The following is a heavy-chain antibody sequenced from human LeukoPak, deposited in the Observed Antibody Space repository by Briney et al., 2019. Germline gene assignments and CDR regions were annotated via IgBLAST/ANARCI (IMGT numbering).Heavy chain of an antibody. J-gene: IGHJ6*03. CDR3: ARSGGSDPYYYFYYYMDV. Sequence: SETLSLTCTVSGGSITRGTDYWSWIRQPAGKGLEWIGRLYSSGSTNDNPSLKSRVTISADTSKNQFSLKLSSVTAADTAVYYCARSGGSDPYYYFYYYMDVWGKGTTVTVSS. V-gene: IGHV4-61*02. CDR1: GGSITRGTDY. D-gene: IGHD1-26*01. CDR2: LYSSGST.